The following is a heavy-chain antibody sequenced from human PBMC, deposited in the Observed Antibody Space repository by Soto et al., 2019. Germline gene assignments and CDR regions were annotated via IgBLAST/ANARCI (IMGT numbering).Heavy chain of an antibody. CDR2: IFSNDEK. Sequence: SGPTLVNPTETLTLTCTVSGFSLSNARMGVSWIRQPPGKALEWLAHIFSNDEKSYSTSLKSRLTISKDTSKSQVVLTMTNMDPVDTATYYCARRRSSSWYYYFDYWGQGTLVTVSS. CDR1: GFSLSNARMG. V-gene: IGHV2-26*01. D-gene: IGHD6-13*01. J-gene: IGHJ4*02. CDR3: ARRRSSSWYYYFDY.